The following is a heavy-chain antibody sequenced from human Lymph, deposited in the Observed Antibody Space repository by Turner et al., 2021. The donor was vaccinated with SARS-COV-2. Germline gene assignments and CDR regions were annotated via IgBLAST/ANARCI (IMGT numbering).Heavy chain of an antibody. CDR3: ARAFDY. CDR1: GGSISSYY. J-gene: IGHJ4*02. CDR2: IYYSGST. V-gene: IGHV4-59*08. Sequence: QVQLQVSGPGQAKPSESLSITCTVSGGSISSYYCIWIRQPPGNGLELIGYIYYSGSTNYNPSLKSLVTISVDTSKNQFSLMLSSVTAADTAVYYCARAFDYWGQGTLFTVSS.